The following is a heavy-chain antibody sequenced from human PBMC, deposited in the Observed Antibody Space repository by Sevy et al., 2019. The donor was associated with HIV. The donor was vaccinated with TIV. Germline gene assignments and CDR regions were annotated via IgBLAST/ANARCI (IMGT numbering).Heavy chain of an antibody. CDR3: AREAYYYDSREENWFDP. CDR2: ISRTATT. J-gene: IGHJ5*02. CDR1: GFTFSVYA. V-gene: IGHV3-48*02. Sequence: GGSLRLSCKPSGFTFSVYAMHWVRLAPGKGLEWVSSISRTATTYYADSVRDRFTISRDNAKNLLYLEMNSLRDEDTAVYYCAREAYYYDSREENWFDPWGQGTLVTVSS. D-gene: IGHD3-22*01.